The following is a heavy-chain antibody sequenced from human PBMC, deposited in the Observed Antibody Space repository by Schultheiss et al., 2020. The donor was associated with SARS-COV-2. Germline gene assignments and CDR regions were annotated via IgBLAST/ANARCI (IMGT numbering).Heavy chain of an antibody. J-gene: IGHJ4*02. CDR1: GGTFSSYA. D-gene: IGHD4-17*01. V-gene: IGHV1-2*02. Sequence: ASVKVSCKASGGTFSSYAISWVRQAPGQGLEWMGWINPNSGGTNYAQKFQGRVTMTRDTSISTAYMELSRLRSEDTAVYYCARDGEYGDYAVYWGQGTLVTVSS. CDR2: INPNSGGT. CDR3: ARDGEYGDYAVY.